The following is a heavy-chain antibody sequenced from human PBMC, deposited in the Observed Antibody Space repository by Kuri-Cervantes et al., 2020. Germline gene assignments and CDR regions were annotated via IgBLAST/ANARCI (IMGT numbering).Heavy chain of an antibody. CDR2: FDPEDGEA. Sequence: ASVKVSCKVSGYTLTELSMHWVRQAPGKGLEWMGGFDPEDGEAIYAQKFQGRVTITRDTSASTAYMELSSLRSEDTAVYYCAGPSCDGSCYEDLDAFDIWGQGTMVTVSS. CDR3: AGPSCDGSCYEDLDAFDI. CDR1: GYTLTELS. D-gene: IGHD2-15*01. V-gene: IGHV1-24*01. J-gene: IGHJ3*02.